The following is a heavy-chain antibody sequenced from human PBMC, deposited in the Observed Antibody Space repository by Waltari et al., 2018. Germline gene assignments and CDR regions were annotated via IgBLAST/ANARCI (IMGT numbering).Heavy chain of an antibody. CDR1: GYTFTSYA. CDR3: ARVEGAAGLDI. Sequence: QVQLVQSGAEVKKPGASVKVSCKASGYTFTSYAMHWVRQAPGQRLEWMGWINSGNGNTKYSQKFQVRVTITRDTSASTAYMELSSLRSEDTAVYYCARVEGAAGLDIWGQGTMVTVSS. CDR2: INSGNGNT. V-gene: IGHV1-3*01. D-gene: IGHD3-16*01. J-gene: IGHJ3*02.